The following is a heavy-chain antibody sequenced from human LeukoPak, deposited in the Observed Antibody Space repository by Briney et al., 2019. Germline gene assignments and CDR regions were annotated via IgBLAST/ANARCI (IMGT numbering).Heavy chain of an antibody. CDR2: IYSGGST. J-gene: IGHJ6*04. CDR1: GFTVSSNY. D-gene: IGHD4-17*01. CDR3: ARDRHGDYSPDYYYYGMDV. Sequence: GGSLRLSCAASGFTVSSNYMSWVRQAPGKGLEWVSVIYSGGSTYYADSVKGRFTISRDNSKNTLYLQMNSPRAEDTAVYYCARDRHGDYSPDYYYYGMDVWGKGTTVTVSS. V-gene: IGHV3-53*01.